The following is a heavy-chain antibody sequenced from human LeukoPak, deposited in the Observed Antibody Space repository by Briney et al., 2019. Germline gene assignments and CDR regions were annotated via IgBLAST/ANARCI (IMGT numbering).Heavy chain of an antibody. J-gene: IGHJ4*02. Sequence: PGGSLRLSCAASGFTFSSYSMNWVRQAPGKGLEWVSSISSSSSYIYYADSVKGRFTISRDNAKNSLYLQMNSLRAEDTAVYYCARGITAASEFVYWGQGTLVTVSS. V-gene: IGHV3-21*01. CDR1: GFTFSSYS. D-gene: IGHD6-13*01. CDR3: ARGITAASEFVY. CDR2: ISSSSSYI.